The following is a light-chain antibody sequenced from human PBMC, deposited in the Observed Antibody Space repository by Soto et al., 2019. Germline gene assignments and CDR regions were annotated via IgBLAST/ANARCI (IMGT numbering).Light chain of an antibody. J-gene: IGKJ2*01. CDR3: QQYNNWPPYT. CDR1: QSVSSS. V-gene: IGKV3-15*01. Sequence: EIVMTQSPATLSVSPGERATLSCRASQSVSSSLAWYQQKPGQAPRLLIYAASTRATSIPARFSGSGSGTEFTLTISSRQSEDFAVYYCQQYNNWPPYTFGQGTKLEIK. CDR2: AAS.